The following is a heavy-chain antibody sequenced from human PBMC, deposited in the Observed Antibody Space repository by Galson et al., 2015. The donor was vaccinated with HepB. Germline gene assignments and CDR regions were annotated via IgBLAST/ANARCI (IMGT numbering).Heavy chain of an antibody. CDR1: GFTFSRYV. J-gene: IGHJ5*02. CDR3: AKEIYWAYLYDSSGYYINDH. D-gene: IGHD3-22*01. V-gene: IGHV3-33*06. Sequence: SLRLSCAASGFTFSRYVIHWVRQPPGKGLECVAVRDSVKGRFTIFRDNSKNTLYLQLNSLGPDDTAVYYCAKEIYWAYLYDSSGYYINDHWGQGTLVTVSS.